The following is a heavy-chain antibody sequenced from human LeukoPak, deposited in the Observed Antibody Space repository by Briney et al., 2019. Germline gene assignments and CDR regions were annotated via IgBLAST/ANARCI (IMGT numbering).Heavy chain of an antibody. J-gene: IGHJ3*01. V-gene: IGHV1-2*02. D-gene: IGHD3-9*01. CDR2: INPNSGGT. CDR1: GYTFSGYY. CDR3: ARDRIRYFDWTADAFDV. Sequence: ASVEVSCKASGYTFSGYYLHWVRLAPGQGLEWMGWINPNSGGTNYAQKFQGRVTMTRDTSITTAYMELSRLRSDDTAVYYCARDRIRYFDWTADAFDVWGQGTMVTVSS.